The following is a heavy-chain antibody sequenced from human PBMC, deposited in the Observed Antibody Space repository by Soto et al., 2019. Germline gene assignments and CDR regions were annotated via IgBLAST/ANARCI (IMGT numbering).Heavy chain of an antibody. Sequence: GASVKVSCKASGGTFSSYTISWVRQAPGQGLEWMGRIIPILGIANYAQKFQGRVTITADKSTSTAYMELSSLRSEDTTVYYCASYGSGSRKFFFYWGQGTLVTVSS. J-gene: IGHJ4*02. V-gene: IGHV1-69*02. CDR1: GGTFSSYT. CDR3: ASYGSGSRKFFFY. D-gene: IGHD3-10*01. CDR2: IIPILGIA.